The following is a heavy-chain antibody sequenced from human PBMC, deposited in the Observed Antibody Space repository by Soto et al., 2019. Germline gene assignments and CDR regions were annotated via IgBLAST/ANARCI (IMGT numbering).Heavy chain of an antibody. J-gene: IGHJ4*02. V-gene: IGHV1-69*02. CDR1: GGTFSSYT. CDR2: IIPILGIA. Sequence: QVQLVQSGAEVKKPGSSVKVSCKASGGTFSSYTISWVRQAPGQGLEWMGRIIPILGIANYAQKFQGRVTITAEKSTSTAYMELSSLRSEDTAVYYCAISLPIYGDRTQFDYWGQGTLVTVSS. CDR3: AISLPIYGDRTQFDY. D-gene: IGHD4-17*01.